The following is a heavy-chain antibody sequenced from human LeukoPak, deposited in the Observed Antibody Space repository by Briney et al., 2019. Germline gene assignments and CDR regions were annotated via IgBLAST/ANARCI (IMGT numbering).Heavy chain of an antibody. Sequence: GGSLRLSCTASGFNFGSDAMHWVRQAPGKGLEWVAFLWNDGTNDHYADSVKGRFTISRDNSKKSLYLQMNSLRAEDTAVYFRARDRGDSSGHYDGFDIWGQGAMVTVSS. CDR3: ARDRGDSSGHYDGFDI. V-gene: IGHV3-33*01. J-gene: IGHJ3*02. D-gene: IGHD3-22*01. CDR2: LWNDGTND. CDR1: GFNFGSDA.